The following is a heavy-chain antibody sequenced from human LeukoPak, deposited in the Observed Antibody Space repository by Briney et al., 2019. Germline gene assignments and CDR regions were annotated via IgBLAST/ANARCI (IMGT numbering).Heavy chain of an antibody. CDR1: GYTFTEYY. D-gene: IGHD4/OR15-4a*01. V-gene: IGHV1-2*02. Sequence: ASVKVSCKASGYTFTEYYMHWVRQAPGQGLEWMGWLNPNSGGTKYAQKFQGRVTMTRDTSISTAYMELSRLRSDDTAVYYCARNRGADYRAWFDPWGQGTLVTVSS. CDR3: ARNRGADYRAWFDP. CDR2: LNPNSGGT. J-gene: IGHJ5*02.